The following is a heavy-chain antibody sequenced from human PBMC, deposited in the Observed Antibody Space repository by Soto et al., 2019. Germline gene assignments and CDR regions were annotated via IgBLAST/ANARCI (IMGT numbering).Heavy chain of an antibody. CDR1: GYSFTSYW. CDR2: IYPGDSDT. J-gene: IGHJ5*02. Sequence: PGESLKISCKGSGYSFTSYWIGWVRQMPGKGLEWMGIIYPGDSDTRYSPSFQGQVTISADKSISTAYLQWSSLKASDTAMYYCARSRPDLGYCSGGSRYSSYPFWFDPWGQGTMVTVSS. CDR3: ARSRPDLGYCSGGSRYSSYPFWFDP. D-gene: IGHD2-15*01. V-gene: IGHV5-51*01.